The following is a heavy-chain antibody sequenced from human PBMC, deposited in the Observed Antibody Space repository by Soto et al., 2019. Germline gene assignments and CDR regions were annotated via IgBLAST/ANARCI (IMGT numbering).Heavy chain of an antibody. CDR1: GYSFTAFS. CDR2: VNTNNGDT. V-gene: IGHV1-2*02. CDR3: ARPTLARELDY. Sequence: ASVKVSCKASGYSFTAFSLHWVRQAPGQGLEWMGWVNTNNGDTSYAQNIQDRVTMTRDTAIGTAFMELTSLTSDDTAVYFCARPTLARELDYWGQGTVVTVSS. J-gene: IGHJ4*02. D-gene: IGHD6-6*01.